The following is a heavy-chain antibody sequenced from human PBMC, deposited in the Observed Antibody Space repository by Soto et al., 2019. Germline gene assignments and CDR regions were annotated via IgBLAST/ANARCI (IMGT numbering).Heavy chain of an antibody. CDR3: ARQIGDDPFDI. Sequence: SETLSLTCTVSGGSISTYYWNWIRQSPGKGLEWIGYIYRTGSTHYNPSLNSRAAISLGTSRNQFSLQLKSVTAADTAVYFCARQIGDDPFDIWGQGTMLTVSS. CDR1: GGSISTYY. D-gene: IGHD3-3*01. V-gene: IGHV4-4*09. J-gene: IGHJ3*02. CDR2: IYRTGST.